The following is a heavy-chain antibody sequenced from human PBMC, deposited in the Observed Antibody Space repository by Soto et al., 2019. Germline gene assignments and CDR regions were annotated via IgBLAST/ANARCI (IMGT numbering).Heavy chain of an antibody. CDR1: GYTFTGYY. CDR2: INPNSGCT. CDR3: ARDTYDTTGYPLDY. J-gene: IGHJ4*02. Sequence: ASVKVSCKASGYTFTGYYMHWVRQAPGQGLEWMGWINPNSGCTNYAQKFQGRVTMTRDTSISTAYMELRSLTSDDTAIYYCARDTYDTTGYPLDYWGQGTLVTVSS. D-gene: IGHD3-22*01. V-gene: IGHV1-2*02.